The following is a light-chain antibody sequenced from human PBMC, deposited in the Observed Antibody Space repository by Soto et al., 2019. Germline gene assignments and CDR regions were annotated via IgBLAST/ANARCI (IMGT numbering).Light chain of an antibody. CDR2: DNN. CDR1: SSTIGNKY. V-gene: IGLV1-51*01. Sequence: QSVLTQPPSVSAAPGQGVTISCSGSSSTIGNKYVCWYQQLPGTAPKLLIYDNNKRPSGIPDRFSGSKSGTSATLGITGVQTGDEADYYCGTWDSSLSAGVFGGGTKVTVL. CDR3: GTWDSSLSAGV. J-gene: IGLJ3*02.